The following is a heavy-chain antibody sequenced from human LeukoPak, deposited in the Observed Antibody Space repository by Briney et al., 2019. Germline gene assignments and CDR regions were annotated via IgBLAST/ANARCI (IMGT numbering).Heavy chain of an antibody. J-gene: IGHJ4*02. Sequence: GGSLRLSCAASGFTFSSYWMSWVRQAPGKGLEWVANIKQDGSEKYYVDSVKGRFTISRDNAKNSLYLQMNSLRVEDTAVYYCARSADMGLQLTWLKYWGQGILVTVSS. CDR1: GFTFSSYW. CDR2: IKQDGSEK. D-gene: IGHD5-24*01. V-gene: IGHV3-7*01. CDR3: ARSADMGLQLTWLKY.